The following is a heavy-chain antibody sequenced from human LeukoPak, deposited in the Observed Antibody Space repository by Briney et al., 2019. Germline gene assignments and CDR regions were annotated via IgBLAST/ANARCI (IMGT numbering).Heavy chain of an antibody. CDR2: IIPIFGTA. Sequence: GASVKVFCKASGGTFSSYAISWVRQAPGQGLEWMGGIIPIFGTANYAQKFQGRVTITADESTSTAYMELSSLRSDDTAVHYCARTIVLEWLPYWFDPWGQGTLVTVSS. V-gene: IGHV1-69*13. CDR1: GGTFSSYA. J-gene: IGHJ5*02. CDR3: ARTIVLEWLPYWFDP. D-gene: IGHD3-3*01.